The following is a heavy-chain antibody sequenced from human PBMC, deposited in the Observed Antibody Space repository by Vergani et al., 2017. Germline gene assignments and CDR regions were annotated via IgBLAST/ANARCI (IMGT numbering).Heavy chain of an antibody. CDR2: IIHFLGIT. Sequence: QVQLVQSGAEVKKPGSSVKVSCKASGGTFNRNTITWVRQAPGQGPEWMGRIIHFLGITNYAQKFQGRVTMTADTSTGTAYLELSSLTPEDTAVYYCVADRGDMETVDIDNWGQGTLVSVSS. CDR3: VADRGDMETVDIDN. CDR1: GGTFNRNT. D-gene: IGHD4-23*01. J-gene: IGHJ4*02. V-gene: IGHV1-69*04.